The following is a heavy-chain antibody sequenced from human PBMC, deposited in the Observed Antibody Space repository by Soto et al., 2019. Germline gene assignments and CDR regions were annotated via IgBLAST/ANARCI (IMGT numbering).Heavy chain of an antibody. CDR2: IYYSGST. CDR3: ASSRSLYFDY. CDR1: GGSISSYY. V-gene: IGHV4-59*01. Sequence: QVQLQESGPGLVKPSETLSLTCTVSGGSISSYYWSWIRQPPGKGLEGIGYIYYSGSTNYHPSLQVRVSISVDTAKYQFSLKLSSVSAADTAVYYCASSRSLYFDYWGQGTLVTVFS. D-gene: IGHD6-13*01. J-gene: IGHJ4*02.